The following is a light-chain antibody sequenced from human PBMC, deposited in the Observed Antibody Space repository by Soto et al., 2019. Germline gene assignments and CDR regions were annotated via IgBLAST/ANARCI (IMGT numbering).Light chain of an antibody. Sequence: QSALTQPPSASGTPGQRVAISCSGTSPNIGSNAVNWYQQLPGTAPQPLIYRNTERPSGVPARFSGSKSGTSASLAISGLQAEDEANNLCAAWDDSMNGYAFGPGNKVNV. CDR2: RNT. J-gene: IGLJ1*01. CDR1: SPNIGSNA. CDR3: AAWDDSMNGYA. V-gene: IGLV1-44*01.